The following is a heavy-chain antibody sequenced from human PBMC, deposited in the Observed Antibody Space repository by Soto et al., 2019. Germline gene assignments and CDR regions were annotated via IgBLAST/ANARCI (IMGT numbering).Heavy chain of an antibody. V-gene: IGHV4-39*02. D-gene: IGHD3-10*01. J-gene: IGHJ4*02. Sequence: PSETLSLTCTVSGGSISSSSYYWGWIRQPPGKGLEWIGSIYYSGSTYYNPSLKSRVTISVDTSKNQFSLKLSSVTAADTAIYYCVKESYNRRTDFEHWGQGTLVTVSS. CDR2: IYYSGST. CDR3: VKESYNRRTDFEH. CDR1: GGSISSSSYY.